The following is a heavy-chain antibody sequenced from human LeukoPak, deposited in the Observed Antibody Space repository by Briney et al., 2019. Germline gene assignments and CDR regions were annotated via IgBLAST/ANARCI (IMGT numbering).Heavy chain of an antibody. Sequence: GGSLRLSCAASGFTFSIYVMSWVRQAPGKGLEWVSVISVSGDSTYYADSVKGRFTISRDNSKNTLYMQMNSLRVEDTAVYYCAKGGLRSDWFDSWGQGTLVTVSS. CDR1: GFTFSIYV. CDR2: ISVSGDST. J-gene: IGHJ5*01. D-gene: IGHD4-17*01. CDR3: AKGGLRSDWFDS. V-gene: IGHV3-23*01.